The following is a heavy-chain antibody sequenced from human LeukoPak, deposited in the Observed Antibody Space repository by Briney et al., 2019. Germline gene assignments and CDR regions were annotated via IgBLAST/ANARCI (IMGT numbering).Heavy chain of an antibody. CDR3: ARRFYYAMDV. Sequence: ASVKVSCKASGYSFTGYFMQWVRQAPGQGLEGMGWINPNSGDTNYAQKFQGRVTMTRDPSISTAYMELSILRFDDAAVYYCARRFYYAMDVWGQGTTVTVSS. CDR1: GYSFTGYF. CDR2: INPNSGDT. V-gene: IGHV1-2*02. D-gene: IGHD3-16*01. J-gene: IGHJ6*02.